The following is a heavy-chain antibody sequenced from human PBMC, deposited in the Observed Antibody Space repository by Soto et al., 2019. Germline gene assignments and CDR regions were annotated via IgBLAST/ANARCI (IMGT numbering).Heavy chain of an antibody. Sequence: ASVKVSCKASGYTFTSYGTSWVRQAPGQGLEWMGWISAYNGNTNYAQKLQGRVTMTTDTSTSTAYMELRSLRSDDTAVYYCVVAAQPYYFDYWGQGTLVNRLL. J-gene: IGHJ4*02. CDR2: ISAYNGNT. D-gene: IGHD2-15*01. CDR3: VVAAQPYYFDY. V-gene: IGHV1-18*01. CDR1: GYTFTSYG.